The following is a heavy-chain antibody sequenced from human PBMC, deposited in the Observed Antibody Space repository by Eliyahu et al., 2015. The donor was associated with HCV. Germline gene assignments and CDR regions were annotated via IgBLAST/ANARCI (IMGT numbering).Heavy chain of an antibody. D-gene: IGHD3-3*01. Sequence: QLQLQXSGPGLVKPSETLSLTCTVSXXSXSSSTYYWGXIRQPPGAGXXWIWGIYFSGRTYYNPSLKSRVTISVDTSKNQFSLKLSSVTAADTALYYCAKTDDDFWSNSYNYWGQGILVTVSS. CDR2: IYFSGRT. V-gene: IGHV4-39*01. CDR3: AKTDDDFWSNSYNY. J-gene: IGHJ4*02. CDR1: XXSXSSSTYY.